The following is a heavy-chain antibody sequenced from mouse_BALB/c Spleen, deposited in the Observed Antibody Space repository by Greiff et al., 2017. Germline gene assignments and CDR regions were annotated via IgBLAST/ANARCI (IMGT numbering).Heavy chain of an antibody. CDR2: ISYSGST. Sequence: EVKLVESGPGLVKPSQSVSLTCTVTGYSITSDYAWNWIRQFPGNKLEWMGYISYSGSTSYNPSLKSRISITRDTSKNQFFLQLNSVTTEDTATYYCARCTTATGAMDYWGQGTSVTVSS. J-gene: IGHJ4*01. V-gene: IGHV3-2*02. D-gene: IGHD1-2*01. CDR1: GYSITSDYA. CDR3: ARCTTATGAMDY.